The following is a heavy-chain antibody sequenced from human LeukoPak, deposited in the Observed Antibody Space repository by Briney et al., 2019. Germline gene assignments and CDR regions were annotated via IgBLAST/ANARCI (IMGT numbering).Heavy chain of an antibody. J-gene: IGHJ4*02. V-gene: IGHV4-59*12. Sequence: PSETLSLTCTVSGGSMTNYYWTWIRQSPGKGLEWIGHTYYSGNTNYNPSLKSRVTMSVDTSKNQFSLKLSSVTAADTAVYYCARDSSLYYFDYWGQGTPVTVSS. D-gene: IGHD6-19*01. CDR1: GGSMTNYY. CDR3: ARDSSLYYFDY. CDR2: TYYSGNT.